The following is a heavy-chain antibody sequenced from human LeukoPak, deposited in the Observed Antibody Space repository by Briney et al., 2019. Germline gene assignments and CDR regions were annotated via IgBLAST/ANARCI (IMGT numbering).Heavy chain of an antibody. CDR2: INHSGST. CDR1: GGSFSGYY. V-gene: IGHV4-34*01. Sequence: SETLSLTCAVYGGSFSGYYWSWIRQPPGKGLEWIGEINHSGSTNYNPSLKSRVTISVDTSKNQFSLKLSSVTAADTAVYYCAREAYCGGDCYSGFDYWGQGTLVTVSS. D-gene: IGHD2-21*02. CDR3: AREAYCGGDCYSGFDY. J-gene: IGHJ4*02.